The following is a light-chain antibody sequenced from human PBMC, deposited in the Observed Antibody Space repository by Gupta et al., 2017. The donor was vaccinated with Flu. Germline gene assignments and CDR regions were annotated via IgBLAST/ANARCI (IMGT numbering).Light chain of an antibody. Sequence: QSALTQPASVSGSPVQSITISCTGTGSDITDYDYVSWYQQHPPKAPNLMIFDVDNRHSGTASRFSCSKSGTTASLTITGLQAEDEAVYYCCSYTSNNNTPWVFGGGTNLTVL. CDR1: GSDITDYDY. V-gene: IGLV2-14*03. CDR2: DVD. J-gene: IGLJ3*02. CDR3: CSYTSNNNTPWV.